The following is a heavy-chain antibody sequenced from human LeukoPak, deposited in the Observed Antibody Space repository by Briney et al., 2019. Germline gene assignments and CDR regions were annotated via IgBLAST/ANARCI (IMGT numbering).Heavy chain of an antibody. Sequence: ASVKVSCKASGGTFSSYAISWVRQAPGQGLEWMGGIIPIFGTANYAQKFQGRVTITADESTSTAYMELSSLRSEDTAVYYCARDLPSLGYYYYYMDVWGKGTTVTVSS. CDR1: GGTFSSYA. CDR3: ARDLPSLGYYYYYMDV. J-gene: IGHJ6*03. V-gene: IGHV1-69*13. CDR2: IIPIFGTA. D-gene: IGHD7-27*01.